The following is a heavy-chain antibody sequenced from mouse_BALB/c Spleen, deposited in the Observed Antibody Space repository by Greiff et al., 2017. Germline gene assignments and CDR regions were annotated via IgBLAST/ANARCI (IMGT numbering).Heavy chain of an antibody. Sequence: EVQRVESGGGLVKPGGSLKLSCAASGFTFSDYYMYWVRQTPEKRLEWVATISDGGSYTYYPDSVKGRFTISRDNAKNNLYLQMSSLKSEDTAMYYCARGAIYFDYWGQGTTLTVSS. CDR2: ISDGGSYT. CDR3: ARGAIYFDY. V-gene: IGHV5-4*02. J-gene: IGHJ2*01. CDR1: GFTFSDYY.